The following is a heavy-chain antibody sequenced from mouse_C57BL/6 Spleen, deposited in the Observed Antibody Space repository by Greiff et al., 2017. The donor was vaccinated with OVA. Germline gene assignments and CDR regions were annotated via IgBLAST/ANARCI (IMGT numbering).Heavy chain of an antibody. D-gene: IGHD1-1*01. Sequence: QVQLQQPGAELVRPGTSVKLSCKASGYTFTSYWMHWVKQRPGQGLEWIGVIDPSDSYTNYNQKFKGKATLTVDTSSSTAYMQLSSLTSEDSAVYYCAIRWYYGSSWYFDVWGTGTTVTVSS. CDR1: GYTFTSYW. V-gene: IGHV1-59*01. CDR3: AIRWYYGSSWYFDV. J-gene: IGHJ1*03. CDR2: IDPSDSYT.